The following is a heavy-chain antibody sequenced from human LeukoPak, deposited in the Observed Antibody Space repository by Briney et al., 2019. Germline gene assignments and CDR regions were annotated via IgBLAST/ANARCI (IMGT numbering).Heavy chain of an antibody. CDR1: GGSISSYY. CDR3: ARVKRSIVATIIDY. V-gene: IGHV4-59*01. Sequence: SETLSLTCTVSGGSISSYYWSWIRQPPGKGLEWIGYIYYSGSTNYNPSLKSRVTISVDTSKNQFSLKLSSVTAADTAVYYCARVKRSIVATIIDYWGQGTLVTVSS. J-gene: IGHJ4*02. CDR2: IYYSGST. D-gene: IGHD5-12*01.